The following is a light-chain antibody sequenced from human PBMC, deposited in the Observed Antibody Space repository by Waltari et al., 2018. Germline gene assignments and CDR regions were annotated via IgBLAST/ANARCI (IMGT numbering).Light chain of an antibody. Sequence: QSVLTQPPSVSGAPAQRVTIPCTGSSSNIGAGYDVHWYQQLPGTAPNLLIYGNSNRPSGVPDRFSGSKSGTSASLAITGLQAEDEADYYCQSYDSSLILVVFGGGTKLTVL. V-gene: IGLV1-40*01. CDR3: QSYDSSLILVV. CDR1: SSNIGAGYD. CDR2: GNS. J-gene: IGLJ2*01.